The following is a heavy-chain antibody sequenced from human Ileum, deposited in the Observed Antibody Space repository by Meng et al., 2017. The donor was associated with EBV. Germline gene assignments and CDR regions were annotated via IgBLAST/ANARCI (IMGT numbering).Heavy chain of an antibody. J-gene: IGHJ4*02. CDR2: TSHSGST. V-gene: IGHV4-4*02. D-gene: IGHD3-22*01. Sequence: VQLKGSGPGLVKPSGTLPLPGPVPGGSISRSDWWSWVRQPPGKGLEWIGETSHSGSTNYSPSLKSRVTISLDKSKNQLSLKLNSVTAADTAVYYCASSDYYRSDYWGQGTLVTVSS. CDR3: ASSDYYRSDY. CDR1: GGSISRSDW.